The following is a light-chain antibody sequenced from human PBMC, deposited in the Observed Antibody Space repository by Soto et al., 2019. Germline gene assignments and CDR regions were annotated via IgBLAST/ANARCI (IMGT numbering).Light chain of an antibody. CDR1: QSISSY. V-gene: IGKV1-39*01. CDR3: QQSYRTFA. J-gene: IGKJ3*01. Sequence: DIHMIQSPSSLSASVGDRVTITCRASQSISSYLNWYQQKPGKAPKLLIYAASSLQSGVPSRFSGSGSGTDFTLTISSLQPEDFATYFCQQSYRTFAFGPETKVDIK. CDR2: AAS.